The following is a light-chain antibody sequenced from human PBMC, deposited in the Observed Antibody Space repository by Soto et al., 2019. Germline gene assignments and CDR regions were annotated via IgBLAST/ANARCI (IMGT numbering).Light chain of an antibody. CDR2: EVS. CDR1: SSDVGGYNY. CDR3: SSYAGSSIYV. V-gene: IGLV2-8*01. J-gene: IGLJ1*01. Sequence: QSALTQPPSASGSPGQSVTISCTGTSSDVGGYNYVSWYQQHPGKAPKLMIYEVSKRPSGVPDRFSGSKSGNTASLTVSGLQAEDGADYYCSSYAGSSIYVFGTGTKVTVL.